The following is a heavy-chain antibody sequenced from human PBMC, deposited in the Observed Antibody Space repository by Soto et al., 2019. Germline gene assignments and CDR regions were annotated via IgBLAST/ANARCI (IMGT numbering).Heavy chain of an antibody. D-gene: IGHD3-16*01. CDR1: GFTFSSYG. J-gene: IGHJ3*02. CDR3: AKLNPKVGDDAFDI. V-gene: IGHV3-30*18. Sequence: QVQLVESGGGVVQPGRSLRLSCAASGFTFSSYGMHWVRQAPGKGLEWVAVISNDGSNKYYADSVKGRFTISRDNSKNTLYLQMNSLRAEDTAVYYCAKLNPKVGDDAFDIWGQGTMVTVSS. CDR2: ISNDGSNK.